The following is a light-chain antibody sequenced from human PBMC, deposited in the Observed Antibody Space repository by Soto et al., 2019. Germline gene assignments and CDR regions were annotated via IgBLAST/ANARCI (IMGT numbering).Light chain of an antibody. J-gene: IGLJ2*01. Sequence: QSVLTQPPSASGTPGQRVTISCSGDTSNIGSQTVNWYQQFPGTAPRLLVYSDDQWPSGVPDRFSGSKSGTSASLAITGLQAEDEADYYCQSYDSSLSGSGVVFGGGTQLTVL. V-gene: IGLV1-44*01. CDR1: TSNIGSQT. CDR2: SDD. CDR3: QSYDSSLSGSGVV.